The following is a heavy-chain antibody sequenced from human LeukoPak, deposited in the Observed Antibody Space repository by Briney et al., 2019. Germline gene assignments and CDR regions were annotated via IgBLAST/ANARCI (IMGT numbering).Heavy chain of an antibody. CDR1: GFTFSSYS. V-gene: IGHV3-48*04. Sequence: GGSLRLSCAASGFTFSSYSMNWVRQAPGKGLEWVSYISSSGSTIYYADSVKGRFTISRDNAKNSLYLQMNSLRAEDTAVYYCARVSGSYGDYFDYWGQGTLVTVSS. CDR2: ISSSGSTI. CDR3: ARVSGSYGDYFDY. D-gene: IGHD1-26*01. J-gene: IGHJ4*02.